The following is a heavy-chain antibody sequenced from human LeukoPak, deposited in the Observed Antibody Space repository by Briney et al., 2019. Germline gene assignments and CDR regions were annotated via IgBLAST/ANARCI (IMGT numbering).Heavy chain of an antibody. D-gene: IGHD5-12*01. Sequence: RASVKVSCKASGYTFTSYGISWVRQAPGQGLEWMGWISAYNGNTNYAQKLQGRVTMTTDTSTSTAYMELRSLRSDDTAVYYCARVVDSGYDFPDWFDPWGQGTLVTVSS. J-gene: IGHJ5*02. CDR1: GYTFTSYG. V-gene: IGHV1-18*01. CDR3: ARVVDSGYDFPDWFDP. CDR2: ISAYNGNT.